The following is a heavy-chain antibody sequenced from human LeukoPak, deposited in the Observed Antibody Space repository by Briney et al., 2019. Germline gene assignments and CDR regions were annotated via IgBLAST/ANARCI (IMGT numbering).Heavy chain of an antibody. CDR3: ARAPPPCSGGSCYSGRYYYYYYYMDV. CDR1: GFTFSSYS. Sequence: GGSLRLSCAASGFTFSSYSMNWVRQAPGKGLEWVSSISSSSSYIYYADSVKGRFTISRDNAKNSLYLQTNSLRAEDTAVYYCARAPPPCSGGSCYSGRYYYYYYYMDVWGKGTTVTVSS. CDR2: ISSSSSYI. V-gene: IGHV3-21*01. J-gene: IGHJ6*03. D-gene: IGHD2-15*01.